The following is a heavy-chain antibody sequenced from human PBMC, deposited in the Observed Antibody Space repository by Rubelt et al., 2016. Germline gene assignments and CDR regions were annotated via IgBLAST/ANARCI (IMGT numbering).Heavy chain of an antibody. J-gene: IGHJ4*02. CDR2: SYDGSNK. CDR3: ARDREYYYDSSGEIGAYFDY. Sequence: SYDGSNKYYADSVKGRFTISRDNSKNTLYLQMNSLRAEDTAVYYCARDREYYYDSSGEIGAYFDYWGQGTLVTVSS. V-gene: IGHV3-30*01. D-gene: IGHD3-22*01.